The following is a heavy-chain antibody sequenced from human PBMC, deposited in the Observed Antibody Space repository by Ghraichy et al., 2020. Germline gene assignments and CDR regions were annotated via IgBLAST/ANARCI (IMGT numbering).Heavy chain of an antibody. J-gene: IGHJ4*02. CDR3: ARQHATCWFAGRLHHIDH. D-gene: IGHD3-10*01. V-gene: IGHV4-34*01. CDR2: INHSGST. Sequence: KRLEWIGEINHSGSTNYNPSLQSRVTISVDRSKNQFSLKLTAVTAADTAMYYWARQHATCWFAGRLHHIDHWGLGTQVTVTS.